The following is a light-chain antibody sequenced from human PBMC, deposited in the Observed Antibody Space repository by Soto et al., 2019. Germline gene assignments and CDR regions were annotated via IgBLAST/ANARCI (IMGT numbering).Light chain of an antibody. J-gene: IGKJ2*01. CDR2: AAS. CDR1: QSVGKR. V-gene: IGKV3-15*01. CDR3: QQYHNCPLYT. Sequence: EIVMTQSPGTLSVSAGDSATLSCSASQSVGKRLAWSQQRPGQAPRLPIYAASTRAAALTARFSAFGSGTDFTRTINDLQSEDFAFYYHQQYHNCPLYTFGQGPNLDI.